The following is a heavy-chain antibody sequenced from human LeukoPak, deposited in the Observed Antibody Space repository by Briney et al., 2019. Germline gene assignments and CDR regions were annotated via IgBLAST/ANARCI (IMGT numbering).Heavy chain of an antibody. Sequence: GGSLRLSCAASEFTFSSYGMHWVRQVPGKGLECVAFIRYDGSTKYYTNSVKGRFTISRDNSKNTMYLQMNSLRAEDTAVYYCAKDLAYSGSGTPGAFDYWGQGTLVTVSP. V-gene: IGHV3-30*02. CDR3: AKDLAYSGSGTPGAFDY. CDR1: EFTFSSYG. J-gene: IGHJ4*02. CDR2: IRYDGSTK. D-gene: IGHD3-10*01.